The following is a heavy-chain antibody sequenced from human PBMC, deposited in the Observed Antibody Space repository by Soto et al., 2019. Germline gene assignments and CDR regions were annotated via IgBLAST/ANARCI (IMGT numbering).Heavy chain of an antibody. D-gene: IGHD2-2*01. J-gene: IGHJ5*02. V-gene: IGHV1-18*01. Sequence: ASVKVSCKTSGYTFSNYGITGVRQAPGQPLEWLGWISLYSDGTNYAQKFQGRVSMTTDTSTTTAYMELRSLRSDDTAVYYCARVVPGAEAWFGPWGQGTLVPVSS. CDR2: ISLYSDGT. CDR1: GYTFSNYG. CDR3: ARVVPGAEAWFGP.